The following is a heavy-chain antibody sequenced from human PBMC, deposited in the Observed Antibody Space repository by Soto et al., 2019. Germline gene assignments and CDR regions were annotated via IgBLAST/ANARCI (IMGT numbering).Heavy chain of an antibody. D-gene: IGHD1-1*01. CDR3: ARTRYPRWFDP. Sequence: QLQLQESGPGLVKPSETLSLSCTVSGGSISSTNYYWGWIRQPPGKGLEWIGTIYYSGSTYYNPSLKSRVTISVDTSKNQFSLKMSSVTAADTAVYYCARTRYPRWFDPWGQGTLVTVSS. J-gene: IGHJ5*02. V-gene: IGHV4-39*01. CDR1: GGSISSTNYY. CDR2: IYYSGST.